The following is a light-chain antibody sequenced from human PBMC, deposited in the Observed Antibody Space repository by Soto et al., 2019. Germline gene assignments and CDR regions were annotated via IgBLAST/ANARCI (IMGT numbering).Light chain of an antibody. Sequence: EIVLTQSPATMSLSPGERATLSCRASQSVSSNLAWYQQKPGQAPRLLIYHASNRATGIPARFSGRGSGTDFTLNISSLEAEDFAVYYCQQRSNWPPTWTFGQGTKVDIK. CDR1: QSVSSN. V-gene: IGKV3-11*01. CDR3: QQRSNWPPTWT. CDR2: HAS. J-gene: IGKJ1*01.